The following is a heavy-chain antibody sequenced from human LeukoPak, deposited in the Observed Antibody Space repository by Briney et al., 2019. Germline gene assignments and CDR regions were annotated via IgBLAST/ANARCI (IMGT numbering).Heavy chain of an antibody. CDR1: GFTVSNNY. Sequence: AGGSLRLSCAASGFTVSNNYISWVRQAPGKGLEWVSVIYSGGSTYYADSVKGRFTISRDNSKNTLYLQMNSLRAEDTAVYYCARGYSCSWHFDYWGQGTLVTVSS. CDR2: IYSGGST. J-gene: IGHJ4*02. D-gene: IGHD6-13*01. CDR3: ARGYSCSWHFDY. V-gene: IGHV3-53*01.